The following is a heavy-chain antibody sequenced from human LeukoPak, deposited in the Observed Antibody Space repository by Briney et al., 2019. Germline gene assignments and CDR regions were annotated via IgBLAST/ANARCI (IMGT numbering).Heavy chain of an antibody. CDR1: NGSLSDSY. CDR3: ARASPGSATGFDP. Sequence: SSETLSLTCGVYNGSLSDSYWSWIRQPPGKGLEWIGEIYHSGTTNYNPSLKSRVTISVDTSKNQFSLKLSSVTAADTAVYYCARASPGSATGFDPWGQGTLVTVSS. V-gene: IGHV4-34*01. CDR2: IYHSGTT. J-gene: IGHJ5*02.